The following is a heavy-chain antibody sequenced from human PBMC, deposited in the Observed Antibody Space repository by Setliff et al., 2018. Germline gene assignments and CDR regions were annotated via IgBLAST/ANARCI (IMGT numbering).Heavy chain of an antibody. J-gene: IGHJ4*02. CDR1: GASISDSY. CDR2: ILTTGST. CDR3: ARQPSSGAYYNPRPYYFDY. V-gene: IGHV4-4*07. D-gene: IGHD3-10*01. Sequence: SETLSLTCGVSGASISDSYWSWIRQPPGKGLEWIGHILTTGSTNYNPSLKSRVTMSADTSNNQFSLNLRSVTAADTAVYFCARQPSSGAYYNPRPYYFDYWGQGTLVTVSS.